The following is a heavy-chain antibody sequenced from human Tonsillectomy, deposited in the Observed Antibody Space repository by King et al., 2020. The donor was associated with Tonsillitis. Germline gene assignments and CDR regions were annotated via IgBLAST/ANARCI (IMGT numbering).Heavy chain of an antibody. V-gene: IGHV1-18*01. CDR2: ISAYDGNT. Sequence: VQLVESGAEVKKPGASVKVSCKASGYTCTSFGISWVRLAPGQGLEWMGWISAYDGNTNYAQKLQGRVTMTTDSSTSTAYMELRSLRSDDTAVYYCARDPGYSSGWYLDYWGQGTLVTVSS. CDR3: ARDPGYSSGWYLDY. D-gene: IGHD6-19*01. J-gene: IGHJ4*02. CDR1: GYTCTSFG.